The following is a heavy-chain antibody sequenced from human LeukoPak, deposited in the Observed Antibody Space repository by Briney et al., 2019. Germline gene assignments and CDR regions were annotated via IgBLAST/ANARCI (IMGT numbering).Heavy chain of an antibody. J-gene: IGHJ5*02. CDR2: IRQDGSEK. CDR3: ARVYPITRFDP. Sequence: GGFLRLSCAASGFTFSSYWMSWVRQAPGKGLEWVANIRQDGSEKYYVDSVKGRFTISRDNAKNSLYLQMNSLRAEDTAVYYCARVYPITRFDPWGQGTLVTVSS. D-gene: IGHD2-8*01. V-gene: IGHV3-7*01. CDR1: GFTFSSYW.